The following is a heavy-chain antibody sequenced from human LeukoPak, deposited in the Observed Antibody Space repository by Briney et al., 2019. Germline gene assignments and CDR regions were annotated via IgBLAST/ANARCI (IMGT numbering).Heavy chain of an antibody. D-gene: IGHD6-19*01. V-gene: IGHV3-7*01. Sequence: PGGSLRLSCAVSGFTFRSYWMTWVRQAPGKGLEWVSNINRDGSVKNYMDSVKGRFTISRDNAKNSLYLQMNSLRAEDTAVYYCARDSSAPRSYFALDVWGQGTTVTVSS. CDR1: GFTFRSYW. J-gene: IGHJ6*01. CDR3: ARDSSAPRSYFALDV. CDR2: INRDGSVK.